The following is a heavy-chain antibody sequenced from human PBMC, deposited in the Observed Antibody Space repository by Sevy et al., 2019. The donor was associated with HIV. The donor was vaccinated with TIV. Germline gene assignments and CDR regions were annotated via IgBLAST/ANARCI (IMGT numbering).Heavy chain of an antibody. D-gene: IGHD6-25*01. V-gene: IGHV4-4*02. Sequence: SETLSLTCTVSGDSIISSHWWSWFRQTPGKRLEWIGDMYHRGTTNYSPSLKNRVIMSVDKSKNQFSLKLTSVTAADTAVYYCAAAAGTDILGYYFDSWGQGTPVTVSS. J-gene: IGHJ4*02. CDR2: MYHRGTT. CDR3: AAAAGTDILGYYFDS. CDR1: GDSIISSHW.